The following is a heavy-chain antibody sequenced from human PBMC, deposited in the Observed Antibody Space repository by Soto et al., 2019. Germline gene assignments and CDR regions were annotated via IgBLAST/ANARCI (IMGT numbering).Heavy chain of an antibody. V-gene: IGHV3-66*01. J-gene: IGHJ3*02. CDR2: IYSGGST. Sequence: GGSLRLSCAASGCTVSSSYMSWVRQAPGKGLEWVSVIYSGGSTYYAASVKGRFTISRDNSKNTLYLQMNSLRAEDTAVYYCARDGLGRASSGWSNTFDIWGQGTMVTVSS. CDR1: GCTVSSSY. D-gene: IGHD6-19*01. CDR3: ARDGLGRASSGWSNTFDI.